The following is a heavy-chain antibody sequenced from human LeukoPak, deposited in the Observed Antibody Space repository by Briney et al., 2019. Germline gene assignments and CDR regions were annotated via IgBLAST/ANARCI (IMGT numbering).Heavy chain of an antibody. D-gene: IGHD3-10*01. CDR2: INTDESST. J-gene: IGHJ4*02. V-gene: IGHV3-74*01. CDR1: GFTFSNYW. CDR3: GLSMVRALSPDY. Sequence: PGGSLRLSCAGSGFTFSNYWMHWVRQAPGKGLVWVSGINTDESSTNYADSVKGRFTISRQNAKNTLYLQMDSLGDVDTAVYYCGLSMVRALSPDYWGQGTLVTVSS.